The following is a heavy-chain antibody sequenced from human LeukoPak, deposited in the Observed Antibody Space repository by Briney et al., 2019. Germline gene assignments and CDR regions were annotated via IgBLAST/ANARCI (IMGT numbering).Heavy chain of an antibody. J-gene: IGHJ4*02. V-gene: IGHV3-30-3*01. Sequence: GGSLRLSCAASGFTFSSYAMHWVRQAPGKGLEWVAVISYDGSNKYYADSVKGRITISRDNSKNTLYLQMNSLRAEDTAVYYCARVSQVISNYDYWGQGTLVTVSS. CDR2: ISYDGSNK. CDR1: GFTFSSYA. CDR3: ARVSQVISNYDY. D-gene: IGHD4-11*01.